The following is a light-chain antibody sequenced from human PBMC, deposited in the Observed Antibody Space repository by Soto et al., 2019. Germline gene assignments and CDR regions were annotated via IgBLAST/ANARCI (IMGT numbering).Light chain of an antibody. CDR1: SSNIGSNT. J-gene: IGLJ1*01. V-gene: IGLV1-44*01. CDR2: SNN. CDR3: AAWDDSLNGFYV. Sequence: QSVLPQPPSASGTPGQRVTISCSGGSSNIGSNTVNWYQQLPGTAPKLLIYSNNQRPSGVPERFSGSKSGTSASLAISGLQSEDEADYYCAAWDDSLNGFYVFGTGTKVTVL.